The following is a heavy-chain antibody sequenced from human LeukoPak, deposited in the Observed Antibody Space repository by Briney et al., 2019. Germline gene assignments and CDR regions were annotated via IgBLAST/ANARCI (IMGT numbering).Heavy chain of an antibody. CDR1: GYTFTRYY. Sequence: ASPKVSCKAAGYTFTRYYMQWLRQAPGQGLEWMGIINPSGGSTSYAQKFQGRVTMTRDTSTSTVYMELSSLRSEDTAVYYCARGSAVVAVPAAPDYWGQGTLVTVSS. J-gene: IGHJ4*02. CDR3: ARGSAVVAVPAAPDY. V-gene: IGHV1-46*01. CDR2: INPSGGST. D-gene: IGHD2-2*01.